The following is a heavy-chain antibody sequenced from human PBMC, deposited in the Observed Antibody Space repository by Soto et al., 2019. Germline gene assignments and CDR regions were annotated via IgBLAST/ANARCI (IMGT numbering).Heavy chain of an antibody. D-gene: IGHD3-10*01. CDR3: ASRPGSYYSQFGY. Sequence: ASVKVSCKASGGTFSSYAISWVRQAPGQGLEWMGGIIPIFDTTNYAQKFRGRVTITADESTSTAYMDLSSLRSEDTAVYYCASRPGSYYSQFGYWGQGTLVTVSS. CDR2: IIPIFDTT. J-gene: IGHJ4*02. V-gene: IGHV1-69*13. CDR1: GGTFSSYA.